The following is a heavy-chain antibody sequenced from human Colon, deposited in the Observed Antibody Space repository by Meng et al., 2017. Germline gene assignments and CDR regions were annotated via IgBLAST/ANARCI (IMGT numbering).Heavy chain of an antibody. D-gene: IGHD6-19*01. Sequence: QVQLQESGPGLGGPSGTLSLPCTVSGGSVTITGYYWSWIRQSPGKGLEWIGYIYYTGTTNYNPSLKSRVTISVDTSKNQFSLKLSSVTPADTAVYFCARDNLLTSGSRFCFDYWGQGALVTVSS. CDR2: IYYTGTT. V-gene: IGHV4-61*08. J-gene: IGHJ4*02. CDR1: GGSVTITGYY. CDR3: ARDNLLTSGSRFCFDY.